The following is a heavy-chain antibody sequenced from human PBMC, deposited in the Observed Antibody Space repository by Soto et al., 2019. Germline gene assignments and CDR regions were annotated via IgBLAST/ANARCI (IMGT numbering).Heavy chain of an antibody. CDR2: INRDGSTT. Sequence: TVGSIRVSXVASELTCVAYGMSCILKNPGKGLVWVSRINRDGSTTPYADSVKGRFTISRDNAKNTLYLQMHSLRAEDTALYFCVRDRGYPDSFDVWGRGTMVTVSS. D-gene: IGHD1-1*01. J-gene: IGHJ3*01. V-gene: IGHV3-74*01. CDR1: ELTCVAYG. CDR3: VRDRGYPDSFDV.